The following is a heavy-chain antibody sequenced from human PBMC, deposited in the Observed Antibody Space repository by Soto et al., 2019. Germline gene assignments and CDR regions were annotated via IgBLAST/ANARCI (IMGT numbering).Heavy chain of an antibody. CDR3: AAEGPYYDILTGYRYYYCYGMDV. CDR2: IVVDSGNT. V-gene: IGHV1-58*01. D-gene: IGHD3-9*01. J-gene: IGHJ6*02. CDR1: GFTFTSSA. Sequence: QMQLVQSGPEVKKPGTSVKVSCKASGFTFTSSAVQWVRQARGQRLEWIGWIVVDSGNTNYAQKFQERVTITRDMSRRTAYMELSSLGSEDTAVYYCAAEGPYYDILTGYRYYYCYGMDVWGQGTTVTVSS.